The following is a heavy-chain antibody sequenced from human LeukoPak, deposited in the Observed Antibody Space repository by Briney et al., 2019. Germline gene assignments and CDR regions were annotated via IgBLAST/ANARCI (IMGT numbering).Heavy chain of an antibody. Sequence: GGSLRLSCAASGCTFSAFEMNWIRQAPGKGLEWVSYISISASSIYYLDSVMGRFTISRGNAKNSLHLQMNNLRAEDTAVYYCARGGGTCCPFNAFDVLGQGTVVTVSS. V-gene: IGHV3-48*03. CDR3: ARGGGTCCPFNAFDV. J-gene: IGHJ3*01. CDR2: ISISASSI. CDR1: GCTFSAFE. D-gene: IGHD4-23*01.